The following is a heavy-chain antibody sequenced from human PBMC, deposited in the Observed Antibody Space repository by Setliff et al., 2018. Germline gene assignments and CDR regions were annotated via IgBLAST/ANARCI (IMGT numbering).Heavy chain of an antibody. V-gene: IGHV1-8*02. D-gene: IGHD3-16*02. CDR2: MNPNSGNT. CDR1: GYTFTSYD. CDR3: ARLYYDYVWGSYRLYYYYGMDV. Sequence: ASVKVSCKASGYTFTSYDINWVRQATGQGLEWMGWMNPNSGNTGYAQKFQGRVTMTXXTSISTAYMELSSLRSEDTAVYYCARLYYDYVWGSYRLYYYYGMDVWGQGTTVTVSS. J-gene: IGHJ6*02.